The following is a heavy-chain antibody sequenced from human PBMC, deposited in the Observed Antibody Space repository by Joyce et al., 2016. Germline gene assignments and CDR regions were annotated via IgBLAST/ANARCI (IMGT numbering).Heavy chain of an antibody. CDR2: VDSDGSGR. J-gene: IGHJ4*02. CDR1: GFTCTNYW. Sequence: EVQLVESGGGLLQPGGSLRLSCAASGFTCTNYWMHWVSQAPGKGLVWVARVDSDGSGRSYADSVKGRFTISRDNAKNMVYLQMNSLRIEDTAVYYCGSVFEYWGRGALVTVSS. V-gene: IGHV3-74*01. CDR3: GSVFEY.